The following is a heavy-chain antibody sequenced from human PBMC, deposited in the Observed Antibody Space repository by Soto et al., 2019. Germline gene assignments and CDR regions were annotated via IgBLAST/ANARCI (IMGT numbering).Heavy chain of an antibody. CDR3: ATGGSKRVRGAIVDLFQLEF. J-gene: IGHJ4*02. Sequence: LQLVESGGGLIQPGGSLRLSCAASGLTVTRNYMTWVRLAPGKGLECVSTIHTGGKTFYTDSVKGRFTVSRDASKNTVDLQMNTLSVEDTALYYCATGGSKRVRGAIVDLFQLEFWGRGTVVTVSS. CDR1: GLTVTRNY. CDR2: IHTGGKT. V-gene: IGHV3-53*02. D-gene: IGHD3-10*01.